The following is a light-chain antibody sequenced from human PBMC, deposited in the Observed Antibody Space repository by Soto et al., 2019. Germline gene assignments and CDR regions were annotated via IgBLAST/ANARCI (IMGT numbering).Light chain of an antibody. Sequence: EIVLTQSPATLSLSPGDRATLSCRASQSVGNYLAWYQQKPGQAPRLLIYDSSKRATGTPVRFSGSGSGTDFTLTISSLEPEDFAVYYCQQRSDWPPLTFGGGTKV. V-gene: IGKV3-11*01. CDR3: QQRSDWPPLT. J-gene: IGKJ4*01. CDR1: QSVGNY. CDR2: DSS.